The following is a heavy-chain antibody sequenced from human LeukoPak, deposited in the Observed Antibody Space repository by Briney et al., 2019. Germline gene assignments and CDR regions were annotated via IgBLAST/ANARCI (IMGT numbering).Heavy chain of an antibody. CDR1: GGSISSGGYS. Sequence: PSETLYLTCAVSGGSISSGGYSWSWIRQPPGKGLEWIGYIYYSGSTYYNPSLKSRVTISVDTSKNQFSLKLSSVTAADTAVYYCAREGSGYWGQGTLVTVSS. CDR2: IYYSGST. J-gene: IGHJ4*02. D-gene: IGHD2-15*01. CDR3: AREGSGY. V-gene: IGHV4-30-4*07.